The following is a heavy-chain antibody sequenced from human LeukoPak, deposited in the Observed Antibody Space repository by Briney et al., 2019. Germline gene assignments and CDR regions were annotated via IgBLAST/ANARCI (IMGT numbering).Heavy chain of an antibody. D-gene: IGHD1-26*01. CDR1: GYTFTSYG. CDR2: ISAYNGNT. J-gene: IGHJ4*02. Sequence: ASVTVSFKASGYTFTSYGISWVRQAPGQGVEGMGWISAYNGNTNYAQKLQGRVTITTDTSTSTAYMELRSLRSDDTAVYYCARGAVGAMAFDYWGQGTLVTVSS. CDR3: ARGAVGAMAFDY. V-gene: IGHV1-18*01.